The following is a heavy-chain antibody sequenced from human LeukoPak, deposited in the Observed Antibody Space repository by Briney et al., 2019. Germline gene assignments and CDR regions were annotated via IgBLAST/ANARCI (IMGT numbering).Heavy chain of an antibody. V-gene: IGHV4-59*12. J-gene: IGHJ4*02. CDR2: IYYSGST. CDR3: ARALGDGYSNYVDY. Sequence: KASETLSLTCAGYGGSFSGYYWSWIRQPPGKGLEWIGNIYYSGSTNYNPSLKSRVTMSVDTSKNQFSLKLSSVTAADTAVYYCARALGDGYSNYVDYWGQGTLVTVSS. CDR1: GGSFSGYY. D-gene: IGHD4-4*01.